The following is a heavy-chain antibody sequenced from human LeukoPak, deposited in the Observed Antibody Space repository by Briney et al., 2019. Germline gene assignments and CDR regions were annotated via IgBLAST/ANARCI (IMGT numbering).Heavy chain of an antibody. CDR3: ARGPVVNPGNAFDI. J-gene: IGHJ3*02. Sequence: PGGSPRLSCAASGFRFSSYAMNWIRQAPGKGLEWVSGISGSAVTTYYADSVKGRFTISRDNSKNTLYLQMNSLRAEDTAVYYCARGPVVNPGNAFDIWGQGTMVTVSS. D-gene: IGHD4-23*01. CDR2: ISGSAVTT. CDR1: GFRFSSYA. V-gene: IGHV3-23*01.